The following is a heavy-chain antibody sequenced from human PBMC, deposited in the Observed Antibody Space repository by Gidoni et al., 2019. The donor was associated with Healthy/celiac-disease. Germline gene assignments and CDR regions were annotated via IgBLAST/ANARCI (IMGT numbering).Heavy chain of an antibody. CDR2: IKSKTDGGTT. D-gene: IGHD4-17*01. V-gene: IGHV3-15*01. CDR1: GFTFSNAW. J-gene: IGHJ4*02. CDR3: TTETTDIFFDY. Sequence: EVQLVESGGGLVTSGGSLRLSCAASGFTFSNAWMSWVRQAPGKGLEWVGRIKSKTDGGTTDYAAPVKGRFTISRDDSKNTLHLQMNSLKTEDTAVYYCTTETTDIFFDYWGQGTLVTVSS.